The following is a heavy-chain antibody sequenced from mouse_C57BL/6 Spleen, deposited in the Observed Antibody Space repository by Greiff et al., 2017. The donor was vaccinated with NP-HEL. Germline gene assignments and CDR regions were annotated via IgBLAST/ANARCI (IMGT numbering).Heavy chain of an antibody. D-gene: IGHD3-1*01. CDR3: ARGIPSGPPGFAY. CDR2: INPYNGGT. Sequence: VQLQQSGPVLVKPGASVKMSCKASGYTFTDYYMNWVKQSHGKSLEWIGVINPYNGGTSYNQKFKGKATLTVDKSSSTAYMELNSLTSEDSAVYYCARGIPSGPPGFAYWGQGTLVTVSS. J-gene: IGHJ3*01. CDR1: GYTFTDYY. V-gene: IGHV1-19*01.